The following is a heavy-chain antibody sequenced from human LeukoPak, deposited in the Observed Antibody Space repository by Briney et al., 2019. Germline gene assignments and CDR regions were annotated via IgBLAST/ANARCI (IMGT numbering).Heavy chain of an antibody. Sequence: SETLSLTCAVYGGSFSGYYWSWIRQPPGKGLEWIGEINHSGSTNYNPSLKSRVTISVDTSKNQFSLKLSSVTAADTAVYYCARRRPLRYFDWLSRTGYYFDYWGQGTLVTVSS. D-gene: IGHD3-9*01. CDR2: INHSGST. CDR1: GGSFSGYY. CDR3: ARRRPLRYFDWLSRTGYYFDY. V-gene: IGHV4-34*01. J-gene: IGHJ4*02.